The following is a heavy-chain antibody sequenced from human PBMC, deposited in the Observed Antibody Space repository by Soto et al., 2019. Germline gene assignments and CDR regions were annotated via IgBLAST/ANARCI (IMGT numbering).Heavy chain of an antibody. CDR3: ARSRYCSSTSCLNYYYYYYMDV. CDR1: GGTFNSYT. V-gene: IGHV1-69*02. Sequence: SLKVSCKASGGTFNSYTISWVRQAPGQGLEWMGRIIPILGIANYAQKFQGRVTITADKSTSTAYMELSSLRSEDTAVYYCARSRYCSSTSCLNYYYYYYMDVWGKGTMVNVSS. D-gene: IGHD2-2*01. CDR2: IIPILGIA. J-gene: IGHJ6*03.